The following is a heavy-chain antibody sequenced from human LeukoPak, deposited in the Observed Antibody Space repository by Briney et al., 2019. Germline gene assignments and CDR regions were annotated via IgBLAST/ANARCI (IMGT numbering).Heavy chain of an antibody. CDR3: TTILTVGTPAAFDI. CDR1: GFTFSSYG. Sequence: GGSLRLSCAASGFTFSSYGMHWVRQAPGKGLEWVGRIKSKTDGGTTDYAAPVKGRFTISRDDSKTTLYLQMNSLKTEDTAVYYCTTILTVGTPAAFDIWGQGTMVTVSS. CDR2: IKSKTDGGTT. D-gene: IGHD4-23*01. V-gene: IGHV3-15*01. J-gene: IGHJ3*02.